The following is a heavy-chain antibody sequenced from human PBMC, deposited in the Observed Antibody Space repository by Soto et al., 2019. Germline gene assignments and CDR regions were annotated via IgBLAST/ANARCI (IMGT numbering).Heavy chain of an antibody. V-gene: IGHV4-30-4*01. CDR2: IYYSGST. D-gene: IGHD3-22*01. J-gene: IGHJ6*02. Sequence: SETLSLTCTVSGGSISSGDYYWSWIRQPPGKGLEWIGYIYYSGSTYYNPSLKSRVTISVDTSKNQFSLKLSSVTAADTAVYYCASTLYYYDSSGMDVWGQGSTVTVSS. CDR3: ASTLYYYDSSGMDV. CDR1: GGSISSGDYY.